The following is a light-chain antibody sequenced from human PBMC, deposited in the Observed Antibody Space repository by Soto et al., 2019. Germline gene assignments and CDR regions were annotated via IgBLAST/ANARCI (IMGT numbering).Light chain of an antibody. Sequence: DIQMTQSPSSLSASVGDRVTITCRASQDIRSDLGGFQQKPGKAPKRLIYAASTLESGVPSRFSGSRSGIEVTLTISSLQPADFATYYCLQHNSYPFTFGPGTKVDI. J-gene: IGKJ3*01. CDR1: QDIRSD. CDR3: LQHNSYPFT. CDR2: AAS. V-gene: IGKV1-17*01.